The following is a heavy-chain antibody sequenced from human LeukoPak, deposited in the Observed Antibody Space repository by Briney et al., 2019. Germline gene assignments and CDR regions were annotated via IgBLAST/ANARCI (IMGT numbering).Heavy chain of an antibody. CDR3: AKGDFVFEYAFDI. V-gene: IGHV3-9*03. D-gene: IGHD3-16*01. J-gene: IGHJ3*02. CDR1: GFTFDDYA. CDR2: ISWNSDNI. Sequence: GGSLRLSCAASGFTFDDYAMHWVRHAPGKGLEWVSGISWNSDNIGYADSVKGRFTISRDNAKNSLYLRMNSLRAEDMALYYCAKGDFVFEYAFDIWGQGTMVTVSS.